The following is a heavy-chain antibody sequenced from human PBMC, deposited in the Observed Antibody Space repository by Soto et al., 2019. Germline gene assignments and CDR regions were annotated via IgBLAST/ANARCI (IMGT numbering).Heavy chain of an antibody. CDR2: IIPILGIA. Sequence: SVKVSCKASGCSFSSYTISWVRQAPGQGLEWMGRIIPILGIANYAQKFQGRVTITADKSTSTAYMELSSLRSEDTAVYYCARVYSSGYDYWGQGTLVTVSS. CDR3: ARVYSSGYDY. V-gene: IGHV1-69*02. J-gene: IGHJ4*02. D-gene: IGHD6-19*01. CDR1: GCSFSSYT.